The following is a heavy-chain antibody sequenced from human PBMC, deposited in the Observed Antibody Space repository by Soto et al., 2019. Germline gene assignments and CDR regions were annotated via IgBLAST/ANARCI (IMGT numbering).Heavy chain of an antibody. CDR2: ISAYNGNT. D-gene: IGHD4-17*01. CDR3: ARAEGVTRGESTLYYGMDV. V-gene: IGHV1-18*01. CDR1: GYTFTSYG. J-gene: IGHJ6*02. Sequence: WASVKVSCKASGYTFTSYGISWVRQAPGQGLEWMGWISAYNGNTSYAQKLQGRVTMTTDTSTSTAYMELRSLRSDDTAVYYCARAEGVTRGESTLYYGMDVWGQGTTVTVSS.